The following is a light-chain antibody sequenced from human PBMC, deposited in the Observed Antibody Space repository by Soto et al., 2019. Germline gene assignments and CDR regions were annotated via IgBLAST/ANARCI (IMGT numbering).Light chain of an antibody. J-gene: IGLJ1*01. CDR3: QSYHSSTPYV. CDR2: EDN. Sequence: NFMLTQPHSVSESPGKTVTISXXXXXXXXASVYVQWYQHRPGSAPTTVIYEDNQRPSGVPDRFSGSIDTSSNSASLTISGLKTEDEADYYCQSYHSSTPYVFGTGTKLTVL. V-gene: IGLV6-57*03. CDR1: XXXXASVY.